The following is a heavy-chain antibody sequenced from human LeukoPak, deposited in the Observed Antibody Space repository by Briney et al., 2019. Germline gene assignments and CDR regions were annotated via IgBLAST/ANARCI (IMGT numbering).Heavy chain of an antibody. CDR2: ISYDGSNK. V-gene: IGHV3-30*18. CDR1: GFTSSSYG. J-gene: IGHJ3*02. Sequence: GRSLRLSCAASGFTSSSYGMHWVRQAPGKGLEWVAVISYDGSNKYYADSVKGRFTISRDNSKNTLYLQMNSLRAEDTAVYYCAKMIAVAADDAFDIWGQGTMVTVSS. D-gene: IGHD6-19*01. CDR3: AKMIAVAADDAFDI.